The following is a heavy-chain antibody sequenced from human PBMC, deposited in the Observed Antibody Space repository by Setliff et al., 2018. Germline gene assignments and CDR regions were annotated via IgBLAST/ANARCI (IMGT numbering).Heavy chain of an antibody. CDR3: ARTTGYRLEGDFDY. V-gene: IGHV3-48*03. CDR1: GFTFSSYN. CDR2: IHDSGNPT. Sequence: PGGSLRLSCAASGFTFSSYNMNWVRQAPGKGLEWVSYIHDSGNPTYYADSVKGRCTVSRDNAKNSLYLQMTSLRAEDTAIYYCARTTGYRLEGDFDYWGQGTLVTVSS. D-gene: IGHD3-16*01. J-gene: IGHJ4*02.